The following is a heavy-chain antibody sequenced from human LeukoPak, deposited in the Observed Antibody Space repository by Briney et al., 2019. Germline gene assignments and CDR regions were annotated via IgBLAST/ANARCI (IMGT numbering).Heavy chain of an antibody. CDR2: VTTSSSYI. CDR1: GFTFSSYS. J-gene: IGHJ4*02. V-gene: IGHV3-21*01. CDR3: ARVHSSGQLETFDY. D-gene: IGHD6-25*01. Sequence: PGGSLRLSCATSGFTFSSYSMNWVRHAPGRGLEWVSSVTTSSSYIYYADSVKGRFTSSRDNAKNSLYLQMNSLRAEDTAVYYCARVHSSGQLETFDYWGQGTLVTVSS.